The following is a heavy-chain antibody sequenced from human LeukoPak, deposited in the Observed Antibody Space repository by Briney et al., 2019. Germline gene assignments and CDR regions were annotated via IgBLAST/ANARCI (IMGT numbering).Heavy chain of an antibody. D-gene: IGHD1-26*01. CDR3: AKVGELLLGNYFDY. CDR2: IRYDGSNK. Sequence: PGGSLRLSCAASGFTSSSYGMHWVRQAPGKGLEWVAFIRYDGSNKYYADSVKGRFTISRDNSKNTLYLQMNSLRAEDTAVYYCAKVGELLLGNYFDYWGQGTLVTVSS. CDR1: GFTSSSYG. J-gene: IGHJ4*02. V-gene: IGHV3-30*02.